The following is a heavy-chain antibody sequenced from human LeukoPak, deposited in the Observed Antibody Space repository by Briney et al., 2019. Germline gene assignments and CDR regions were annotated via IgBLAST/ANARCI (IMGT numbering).Heavy chain of an antibody. CDR3: ARDRYCSSTSCYAGGAFDI. CDR2: ISSSSSYI. Sequence: PGGSLRLSCAASGFTFSSYGMHWVRQAPGKGLEWVSSISSSSSYIYYADSVKGRFTISRDNAKNSLYLQMNSLRAEDTAVYYCARDRYCSSTSCYAGGAFDIWGQGTMVTVSS. CDR1: GFTFSSYG. D-gene: IGHD2-2*01. J-gene: IGHJ3*02. V-gene: IGHV3-21*01.